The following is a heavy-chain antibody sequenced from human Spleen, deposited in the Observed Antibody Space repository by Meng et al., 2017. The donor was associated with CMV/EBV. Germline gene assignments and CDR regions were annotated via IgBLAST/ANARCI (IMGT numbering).Heavy chain of an antibody. CDR3: ATEIHNEFWNGYLYYGMDV. CDR2: ISNSGSTI. CDR1: GFTFSDHS. D-gene: IGHD3/OR15-3a*01. Sequence: GGSLRLSCAASGFTFSDHSMSWIRRAPGKGLEWGSYISNSGSTIYYADSGKGRFTITRDNAKDSLYLEMDSLTAEDTAVYYCATEIHNEFWNGYLYYGMDVWGQGTTVTVSS. V-gene: IGHV3-11*01. J-gene: IGHJ6*02.